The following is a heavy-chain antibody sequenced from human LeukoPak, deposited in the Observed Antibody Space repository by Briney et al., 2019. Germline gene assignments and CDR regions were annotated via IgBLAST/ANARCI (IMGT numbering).Heavy chain of an antibody. D-gene: IGHD1-26*01. Sequence: AGGSLRLSCAASGYTFSSYSMHWVRQAPGKGLEYVSAVSSNGDNTYYANSVKGRFTISRDKSKNTLYLQMASLRGEDTAVYYCARAPREGFSGSYHDYWGQGTLVTVSS. CDR1: GYTFSSYS. CDR3: ARAPREGFSGSYHDY. V-gene: IGHV3-64*01. CDR2: VSSNGDNT. J-gene: IGHJ4*02.